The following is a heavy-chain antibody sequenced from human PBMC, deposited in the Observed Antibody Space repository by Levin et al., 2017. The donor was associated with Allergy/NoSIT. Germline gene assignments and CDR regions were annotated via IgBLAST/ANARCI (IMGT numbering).Heavy chain of an antibody. V-gene: IGHV2-70*19. CDR1: GFSLSTTGMC. CDR3: ARIISSSWYEPQFYFDF. Sequence: SGPTLVKPTQTLTLTCTFSGFSLSTTGMCVSWLRQPPGKALEWLALVDGNGDHHYTTSLKTRLSISKDTSKNQVVLTMTNMDPVDTATYYCARIISSSWYEPQFYFDFWGQGTLVTVSS. CDR2: VDGNGDH. J-gene: IGHJ4*02. D-gene: IGHD6-13*01.